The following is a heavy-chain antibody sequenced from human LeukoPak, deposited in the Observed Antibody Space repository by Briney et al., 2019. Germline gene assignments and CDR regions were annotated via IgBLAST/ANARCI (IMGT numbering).Heavy chain of an antibody. V-gene: IGHV4-39*01. J-gene: IGHJ4*02. Sequence: SETLSLTCTVSGGSISSSSYYWGWIRQPPGKGLEWIGSIYYSGSTYYNPSLKSRVTISVDTSKNQFSLKLSSVTAADTAVYYCARIGGYDYWGQGTLVTVSS. CDR3: ARIGGYDY. D-gene: IGHD5-12*01. CDR1: GGSISSSSYY. CDR2: IYYSGST.